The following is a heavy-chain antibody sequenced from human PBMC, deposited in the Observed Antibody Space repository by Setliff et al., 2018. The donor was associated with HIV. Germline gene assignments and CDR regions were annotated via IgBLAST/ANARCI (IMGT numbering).Heavy chain of an antibody. CDR3: ARGNYYHDSNGGFDI. J-gene: IGHJ3*02. V-gene: IGHV3-9*01. D-gene: IGHD3-22*01. CDR2: ISWNSGTA. Sequence: SLRLSCATSGFTFNNYAMDWVRQAPGEGLEWISGISWNSGTAGYAGSVKGRFIISRDNAKNSLYLQMNSLRAEDTAFYFCARGNYYHDSNGGFDIWGQGTMVTVSS. CDR1: GFTFNNYA.